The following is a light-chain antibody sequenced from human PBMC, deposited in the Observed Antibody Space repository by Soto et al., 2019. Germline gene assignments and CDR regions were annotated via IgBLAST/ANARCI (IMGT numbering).Light chain of an antibody. Sequence: QSALTQPPSASGSPGQSVTISCTGTSSDVGAYNYVSWYQQHPGKAPKLMIYEDTKRPSGVPDRFSGSKSGNTASLTVSGLLAEDEANYYCRSYACSDGYVVFGGGTQLTVL. J-gene: IGLJ2*01. V-gene: IGLV2-8*01. CDR2: EDT. CDR3: RSYACSDGYVV. CDR1: SSDVGAYNY.